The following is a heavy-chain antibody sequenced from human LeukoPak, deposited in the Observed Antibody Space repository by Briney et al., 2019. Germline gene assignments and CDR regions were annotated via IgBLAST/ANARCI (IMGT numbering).Heavy chain of an antibody. CDR2: ISSNGGST. CDR1: GFTFSSYA. Sequence: GGSLGLSCAASGFTFSSYAMHWVRQAPGKGLEYVSAISSNGGSTYYANSVKGRFTISRDNSKNTLYLQMGSLRAEDMAVYYCAREWYYYYYMDVWGKGTTVTVSS. CDR3: AREWYYYYYMDV. J-gene: IGHJ6*03. V-gene: IGHV3-64*01.